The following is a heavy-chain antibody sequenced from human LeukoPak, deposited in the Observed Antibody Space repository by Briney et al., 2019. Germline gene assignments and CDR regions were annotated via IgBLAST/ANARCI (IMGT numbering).Heavy chain of an antibody. CDR2: IYSGGST. J-gene: IGHJ4*02. D-gene: IGHD3-22*01. V-gene: IGHV3-53*01. CDR1: GFTVSSNY. CDR3: ARHGGYYYDSSGYYLDY. Sequence: GGSLRLSCAASGFTVSSNYMSWVRQAPGKGLEWVSVIYSGGSTYYADSVKGRFTISRDNSKNTLYLQMNSLRGEDTAVYYCARHGGYYYDSSGYYLDYWGQGTLVTVSS.